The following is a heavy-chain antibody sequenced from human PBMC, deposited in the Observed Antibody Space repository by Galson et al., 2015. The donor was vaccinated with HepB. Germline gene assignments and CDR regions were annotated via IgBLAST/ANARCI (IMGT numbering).Heavy chain of an antibody. D-gene: IGHD5-12*01. CDR3: AREGYTTDT. V-gene: IGHV4-39*01. J-gene: IGHJ5*02. CDR2: IYHTGNT. Sequence: ETLSLTCTVSGVSITSGQYYWAWVRQSPGKRLEWIGSIYHTGNTYYNSSLKSRLNMSLVTSTNQVSLRLTSVTAADTAIYYCAREGYTTDTWGQGTLVIVSS. CDR1: GVSITSGQYY.